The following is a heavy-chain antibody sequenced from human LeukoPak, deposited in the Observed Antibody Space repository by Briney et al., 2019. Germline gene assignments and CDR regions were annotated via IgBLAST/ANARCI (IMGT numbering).Heavy chain of an antibody. V-gene: IGHV4-59*12. Sequence: SETLSLTCTVSGGSISSYYWSWIRQPPGKGLEWIGYIYYSGSTNYNPSLKSRVTISVDTSKNQFSLKLSSVTAADTALYYCARDPRGYSYGYWYFDLWGRGTLVTVSS. CDR1: GGSISSYY. D-gene: IGHD5-18*01. CDR2: IYYSGST. CDR3: ARDPRGYSYGYWYFDL. J-gene: IGHJ2*01.